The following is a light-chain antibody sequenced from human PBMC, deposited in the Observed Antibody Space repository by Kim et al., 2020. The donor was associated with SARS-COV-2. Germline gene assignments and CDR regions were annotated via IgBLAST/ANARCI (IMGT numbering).Light chain of an antibody. CDR1: QDIRHW. CDR2: SAS. CDR3: QQADKFPLT. V-gene: IGKV1-12*01. Sequence: ASVGDSVTITCRASQDIRHWLAWYQQKPGKAPNLLIYSASTLHGGVPSRFSGSRSGTEFTLTISRLQPEDFATYFCQQADKFPLTVGGGTKVDIK. J-gene: IGKJ4*01.